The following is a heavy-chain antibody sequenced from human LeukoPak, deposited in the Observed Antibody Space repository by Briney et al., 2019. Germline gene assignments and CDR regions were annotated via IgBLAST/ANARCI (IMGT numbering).Heavy chain of an antibody. CDR2: IYPGDSDT. Sequence: GESLKISCKGSGYSFKSYWIGWVRQMPGKGLEWMGIIYPGDSDTRYSPSFQGQVTISADKSISTAYLQWSSLKASDTAMYYCARRITVSAKRYLDLWAQGTLVTVSS. CDR1: GYSFKSYW. J-gene: IGHJ4*02. V-gene: IGHV5-51*01. D-gene: IGHD6-19*01. CDR3: ARRITVSAKRYLDL.